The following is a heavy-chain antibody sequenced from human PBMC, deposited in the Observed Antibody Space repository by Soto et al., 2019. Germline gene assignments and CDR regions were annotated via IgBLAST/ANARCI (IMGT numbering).Heavy chain of an antibody. CDR2: IYYSGST. D-gene: IGHD3-3*01. CDR3: ARDSVSHDFTYYYYGMDA. Sequence: SETLSLTCTVAGGSSSSYDGSWIRQPPGKGLEWIGYIYYSGSTNYNPSLKSRVTIAVDTSKNQFSLKLSSVTAADTAVYYCARDSVSHDFTYYYYGMDARGQGTTVNVS. V-gene: IGHV4-59*01. CDR1: GGSSSSYD. J-gene: IGHJ6*02.